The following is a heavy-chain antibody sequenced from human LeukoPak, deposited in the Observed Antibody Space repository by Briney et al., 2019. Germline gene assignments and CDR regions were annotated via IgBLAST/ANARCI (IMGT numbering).Heavy chain of an antibody. CDR3: ARAYSGYDTGEDYYYYYMDV. D-gene: IGHD5-12*01. Sequence: ASVKVSCKASGYTFTNYYIHWVRQAPGQGLECMGIISPSGGSTSYAQKFQGRVTMTRDMSISTAYMELSRLRSDDTAVYYCARAYSGYDTGEDYYYYYMDVWGKGTTVTISS. J-gene: IGHJ6*03. V-gene: IGHV1-46*01. CDR2: ISPSGGST. CDR1: GYTFTNYY.